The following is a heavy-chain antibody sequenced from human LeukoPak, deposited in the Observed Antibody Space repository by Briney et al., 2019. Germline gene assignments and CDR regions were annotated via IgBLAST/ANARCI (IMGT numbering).Heavy chain of an antibody. CDR3: ARRGSRQLWIPY. CDR2: IYYSGST. D-gene: IGHD5-18*01. V-gene: IGHV4-39*01. CDR1: GGSISSSSYD. J-gene: IGHJ4*02. Sequence: PSETLSLTCTVSGGSISSSSYDWGWIRQPPGKGLEWIGSIYYSGSTYYNPSLKSRVTISVDTSKNQFSLKLSSVTAADTAVYYCARRGSRQLWIPYWGQGTLVTVSS.